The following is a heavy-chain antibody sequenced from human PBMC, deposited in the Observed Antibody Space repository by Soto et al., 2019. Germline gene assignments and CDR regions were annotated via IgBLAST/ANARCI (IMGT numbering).Heavy chain of an antibody. CDR2: ISPYNGNT. V-gene: IGHV1-18*01. CDR1: GYIFTTSG. CDR3: ARVAPQSSHFDY. D-gene: IGHD3-16*02. J-gene: IGHJ4*02. Sequence: QVQLVQSGAEVKEPGASVKVSCKASGYIFTTSGISWVRQAPGQGPEWMGWISPYNGNTNYAQKLQGRVTMTTDTSTSTAYMELRSLRSDDTAVYYCARVAPQSSHFDYWGQGTLVTVSS.